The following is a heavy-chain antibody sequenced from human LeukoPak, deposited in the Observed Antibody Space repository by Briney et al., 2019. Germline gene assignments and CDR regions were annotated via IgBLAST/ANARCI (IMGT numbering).Heavy chain of an antibody. CDR3: ARDVHHYDSSGYYFQYFQH. CDR1: GGSISSYY. V-gene: IGHV4-59*01. Sequence: SETLSLTCTVSGGSISSYYWSWIRQPPGKGLEWIGYIYYSGSTNYNPSLKSRVTISVDTSKNQFSLKLSSVTAADTAVYYCARDVHHYDSSGYYFQYFQHWGQGTLVTVSS. J-gene: IGHJ1*01. D-gene: IGHD3-22*01. CDR2: IYYSGST.